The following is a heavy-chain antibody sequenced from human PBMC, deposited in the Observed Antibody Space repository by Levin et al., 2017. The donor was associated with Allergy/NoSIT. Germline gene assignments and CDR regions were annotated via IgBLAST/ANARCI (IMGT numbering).Heavy chain of an antibody. CDR3: ARAYDYVWGSYREAHFDY. J-gene: IGHJ4*02. Sequence: GGSLRLSCAASGFTFSSYWMSWVRQAPGKGLEWVANIKQDGSEKYYVDSVKGRFTISRDNAKNSLYLQMNSLRAEDTAVYYCARAYDYVWGSYREAHFDYWGQGTLVTVSS. CDR1: GFTFSSYW. V-gene: IGHV3-7*04. D-gene: IGHD3-16*02. CDR2: IKQDGSEK.